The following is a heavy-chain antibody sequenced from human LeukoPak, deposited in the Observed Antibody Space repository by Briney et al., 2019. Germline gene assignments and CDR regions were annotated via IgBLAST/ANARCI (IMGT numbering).Heavy chain of an antibody. D-gene: IGHD3-16*01. Sequence: GGSLRLSCAASAFTFRNYAMHWLRQAPGKGLEWVAVIASDGNDKHLADSVKGRFTISRDNSRNTLYLQMTSLRSEDTAVYYCAREGPLVGHYYMDVWGKGTTVTVSS. J-gene: IGHJ6*03. CDR3: AREGPLVGHYYMDV. CDR1: AFTFRNYA. CDR2: IASDGNDK. V-gene: IGHV3-30*03.